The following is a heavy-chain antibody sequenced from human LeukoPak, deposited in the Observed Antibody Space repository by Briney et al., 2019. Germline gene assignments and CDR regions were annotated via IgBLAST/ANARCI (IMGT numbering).Heavy chain of an antibody. D-gene: IGHD2-15*01. CDR3: ARDPAPYCSGGSCYRIRTYYYYYGMDV. CDR2: IIPIFGTA. Sequence: SVKVSCTASGGTFSSYAISWVRQAPGQGLEWMGGIIPIFGTANYAQKFQGRVTITADESTSTAYMELSSLRSEDTAVYYCARDPAPYCSGGSCYRIRTYYYYYGMDVWGQGTTVTVSS. CDR1: GGTFSSYA. J-gene: IGHJ6*02. V-gene: IGHV1-69*13.